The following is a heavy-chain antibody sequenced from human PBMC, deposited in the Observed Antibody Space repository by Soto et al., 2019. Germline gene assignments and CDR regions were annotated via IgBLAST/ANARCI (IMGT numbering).Heavy chain of an antibody. Sequence: PGESLKISCKGSGYSFTSYWIGWVRQMPGKGLEWMGIIYPGDSDTRYSPSFQGQVTISADKSIRTAYLQWSSLKASDTAMYYCARRTTPLTYGDYSYYFDYWGQGTLVTVSS. V-gene: IGHV5-51*01. J-gene: IGHJ4*02. D-gene: IGHD4-17*01. CDR2: IYPGDSDT. CDR3: ARRTTPLTYGDYSYYFDY. CDR1: GYSFTSYW.